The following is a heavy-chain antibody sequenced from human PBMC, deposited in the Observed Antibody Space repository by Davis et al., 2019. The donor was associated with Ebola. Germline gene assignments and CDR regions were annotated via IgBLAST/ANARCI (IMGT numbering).Heavy chain of an antibody. Sequence: GESLKISCAASGFTFSSYAMHWVRQAPGKGLEWVAVISYDGSNKYYADSVKGRFTISRDNSKNTLYLQMNSLRAEDTAVYYCAKEQGYGDYLYYYGMDVWGQGTTVTVSS. CDR2: ISYDGSNK. CDR1: GFTFSSYA. J-gene: IGHJ6*02. D-gene: IGHD4-17*01. CDR3: AKEQGYGDYLYYYGMDV. V-gene: IGHV3-30-3*01.